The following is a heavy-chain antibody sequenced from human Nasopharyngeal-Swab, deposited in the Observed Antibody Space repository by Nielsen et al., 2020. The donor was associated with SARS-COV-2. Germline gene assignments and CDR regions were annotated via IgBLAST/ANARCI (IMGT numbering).Heavy chain of an antibody. CDR3: ARGFLQTGFDY. CDR1: GDSVSSNNVG. D-gene: IGHD3-9*01. CDR2: TYYGSKWYN. J-gene: IGHJ4*02. Sequence: SQTPSLTRAIPGDSVSSNNVGWNWIRQSPSRGLEWLGRTYYGSKWYNHYAPSVKSRVTIKPDTSKNQFSLQMDSVTPEDSAVYYCARGFLQTGFDYWGQGTLVTVSS. V-gene: IGHV6-1*01.